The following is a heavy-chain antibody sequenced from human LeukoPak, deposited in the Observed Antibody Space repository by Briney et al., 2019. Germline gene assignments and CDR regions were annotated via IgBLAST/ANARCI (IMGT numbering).Heavy chain of an antibody. Sequence: GGSLRLSCAASGFTFTSYWMSWVRQAPGKGLEWVASIKQDGSEKYYVDSVKGRFTISRDNAKNSLNLQMNSLRAENTAVYYCAHQWRGAFDIWGQGTMVTVSS. CDR1: GFTFTSYW. J-gene: IGHJ3*02. D-gene: IGHD6-19*01. V-gene: IGHV3-7*01. CDR3: AHQWRGAFDI. CDR2: IKQDGSEK.